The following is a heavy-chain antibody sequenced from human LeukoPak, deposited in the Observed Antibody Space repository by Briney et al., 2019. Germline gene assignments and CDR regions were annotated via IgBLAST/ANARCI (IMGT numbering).Heavy chain of an antibody. D-gene: IGHD3-22*01. J-gene: IGHJ4*02. Sequence: ASVKVSCKASGYTFTSYGISWVRQAPGQGLEWMGWISAYNGNTNYAQKLQGRVTMTTDTSTSTAYMELRGLRSDDTAVYYCARVPPRRYYYDSSGYYDLVYWGQGTLVTVSS. CDR2: ISAYNGNT. V-gene: IGHV1-18*01. CDR3: ARVPPRRYYYDSSGYYDLVY. CDR1: GYTFTSYG.